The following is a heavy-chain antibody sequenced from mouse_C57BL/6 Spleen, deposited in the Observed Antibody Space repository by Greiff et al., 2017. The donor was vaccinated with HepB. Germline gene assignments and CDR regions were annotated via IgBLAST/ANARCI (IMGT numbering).Heavy chain of an antibody. CDR2: IYPGSGST. D-gene: IGHD1-1*01. J-gene: IGHJ1*03. Sequence: QVQLQQPGAELVKPGASVKMSCKASGYTFTSYWITWVKQRPGQGLEWIGDIYPGSGSTNYNEKFKSKATLTVDTSSSTAYMQSSSLTSEDAAVYCCARHGSGYLYFDVWGTGTTVTVSS. CDR3: ARHGSGYLYFDV. V-gene: IGHV1-55*01. CDR1: GYTFTSYW.